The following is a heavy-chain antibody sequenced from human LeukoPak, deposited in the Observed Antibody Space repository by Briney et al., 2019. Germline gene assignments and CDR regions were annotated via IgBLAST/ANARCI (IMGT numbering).Heavy chain of an antibody. D-gene: IGHD3-16*01. CDR3: ARIQGNGYYGWDYFDF. J-gene: IGHJ4*02. CDR2: IYYRGTA. V-gene: IGHV4-30-4*01. CDR1: GGSINNGDNY. Sequence: SQTLSLTCTVPGGSINNGDNYWSWIRQPPGKGLEWIGYIYYRGTAYYNPSLKSRVTISIGTSKNQFSLMLASVTAADTAVYYCARIQGNGYYGWDYFDFWGRGTLVAVSS.